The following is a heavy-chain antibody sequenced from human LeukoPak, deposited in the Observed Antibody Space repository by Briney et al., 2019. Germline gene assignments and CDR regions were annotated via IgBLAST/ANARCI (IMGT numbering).Heavy chain of an antibody. Sequence: KPSETLSLTCTVSGGSISSSSYYWGWIRQPPGKGLEWIASICYSGSTYYNPSLKSRVTISVDTSKNQFSLKLSSVTAADTAVYYCATSDRGRYYYGSGSYLTRFDYWGQGTLVTVSS. V-gene: IGHV4-39*01. J-gene: IGHJ4*02. CDR2: ICYSGST. CDR3: ATSDRGRYYYGSGSYLTRFDY. D-gene: IGHD3-10*01. CDR1: GGSISSSSYY.